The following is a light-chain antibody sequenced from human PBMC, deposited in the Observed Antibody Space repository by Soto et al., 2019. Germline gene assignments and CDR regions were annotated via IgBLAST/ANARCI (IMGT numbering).Light chain of an antibody. J-gene: IGKJ3*01. CDR1: HSAASA. CDR2: DAS. Sequence: EIVLTQSPATLSVSPGERATLSCRASHSAASAVAWYQQKPGQAPRLLIYDASTRATGIPARFSGSGSATEFTLTISSLQSEDFAVYYCQQYGNSPGFTFGPGTKVDIK. CDR3: QQYGNSPGFT. V-gene: IGKV3-15*01.